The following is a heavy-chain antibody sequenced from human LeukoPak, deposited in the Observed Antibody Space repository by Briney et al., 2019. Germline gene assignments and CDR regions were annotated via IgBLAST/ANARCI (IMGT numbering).Heavy chain of an antibody. CDR3: AGVMVRGVKYGMDV. D-gene: IGHD3-10*01. Sequence: ASVKVSCKASGYTFTGYYMHWVRQAPGQGLEWMGWINPNSGGTNYAQKFQGWVTMTRDTSISTAYMELSRLRSEDTAVYYCAGVMVRGVKYGMDVWGQGTTVTVSS. V-gene: IGHV1-2*04. CDR1: GYTFTGYY. CDR2: INPNSGGT. J-gene: IGHJ6*02.